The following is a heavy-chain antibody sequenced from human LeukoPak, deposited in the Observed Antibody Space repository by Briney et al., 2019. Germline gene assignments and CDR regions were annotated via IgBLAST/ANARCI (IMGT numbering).Heavy chain of an antibody. V-gene: IGHV4-34*01. J-gene: IGHJ1*01. CDR1: GGSFSGYY. CDR3: ARGMGRYSSSWFAEYFQH. D-gene: IGHD6-13*01. CDR2: INLSGST. Sequence: SETLSLTCAVYGGSFSGYYGNWVRQPPGKGLEWIGEINLSGSTNYNPSLKSRVTISVDTSKNQFSLKLSSVTAADTAVYYCARGMGRYSSSWFAEYFQHWGQGTLVTVSS.